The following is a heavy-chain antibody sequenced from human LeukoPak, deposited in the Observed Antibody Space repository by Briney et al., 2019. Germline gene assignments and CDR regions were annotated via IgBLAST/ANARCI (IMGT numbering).Heavy chain of an antibody. CDR3: ARVTDYYDSSGYYHYYFDY. CDR2: INPNSGGT. CDR1: GYTFTGYY. Sequence: GASVKVSCKASGYTFTGYYMHWVRQAPGQGLEWMGWINPNSGGTNYAQKFQGRVTMTRDTSISTAYMELSRLRSDDTAVYYCARVTDYYDSSGYYHYYFDYWGQGTLVTVSS. V-gene: IGHV1-2*02. D-gene: IGHD3-22*01. J-gene: IGHJ4*02.